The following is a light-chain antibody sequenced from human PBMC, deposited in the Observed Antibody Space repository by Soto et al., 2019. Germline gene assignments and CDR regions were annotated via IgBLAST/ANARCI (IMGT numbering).Light chain of an antibody. V-gene: IGLV2-14*01. CDR2: GVS. Sequence: QSVLTQPASVSGSPGQSITISCTGTSSDVGGYNYVSWYQQHPGKAPKLMIYGVSNRPSGVSNRFSGSKSGNTASLTISGLQAEDEADYYCTSYTSGRTLRVFGGGTKPTVL. CDR3: TSYTSGRTLRV. J-gene: IGLJ3*02. CDR1: SSDVGGYNY.